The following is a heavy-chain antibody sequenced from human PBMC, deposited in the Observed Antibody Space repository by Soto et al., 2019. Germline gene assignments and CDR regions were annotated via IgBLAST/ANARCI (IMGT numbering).Heavy chain of an antibody. D-gene: IGHD2-2*03. Sequence: VQVLESGGGLVQPGGSLRLSCAASGFTFSDFAMSWVRQAPGKGLEWVSRIYGGGNGPHYADSVKGRVTISRDNSKHTLYLQMNSLRAEDTAVYYFAKMEGMDPWAYSFDYWGQGTLVTVSS. CDR3: AKMEGMDPWAYSFDY. V-gene: IGHV3-23*01. J-gene: IGHJ4*02. CDR2: IYGGGNGP. CDR1: GFTFSDFA.